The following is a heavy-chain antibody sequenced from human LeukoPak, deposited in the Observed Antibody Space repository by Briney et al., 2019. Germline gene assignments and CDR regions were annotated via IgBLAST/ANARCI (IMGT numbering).Heavy chain of an antibody. CDR1: GGSISSIVGYY. Sequence: SETLSLTCTVSGGSISSIVGYYWGWIRQPQGKGLEYIGSIYYSGSIYYNPSLRSRVTISVDTSKNQFSLKLSAVTAADTAVYYCTRTFYSSPNNWFDPWGQGTLVTVSS. J-gene: IGHJ5*02. D-gene: IGHD2/OR15-2a*01. CDR3: TRTFYSSPNNWFDP. V-gene: IGHV4-39*01. CDR2: IYYSGSI.